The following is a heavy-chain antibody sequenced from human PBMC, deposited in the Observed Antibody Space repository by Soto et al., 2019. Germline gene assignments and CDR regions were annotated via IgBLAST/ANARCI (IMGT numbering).Heavy chain of an antibody. V-gene: IGHV1-18*04. CDR3: ARAISLIMAAPDY. D-gene: IGHD2-8*01. CDR1: GYTXTNYA. CDR2: ISPYNGNA. Sequence: SXKVSFKTSGYTXTNYAIRLVRQAPGQGLEWMGWISPYNGNANYTEKFQVRVSMTTDTSKTTAYMELTSLTSDDTDIYYCARAISLIMAAPDYWGQGTLGTVS. J-gene: IGHJ4*02.